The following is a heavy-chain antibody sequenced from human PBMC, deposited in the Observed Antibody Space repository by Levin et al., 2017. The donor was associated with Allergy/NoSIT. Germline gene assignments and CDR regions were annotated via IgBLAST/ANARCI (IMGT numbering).Heavy chain of an antibody. J-gene: IGHJ4*02. CDR1: GYTFTSYD. V-gene: IGHV1-8*01. CDR2: MNPNSGNT. D-gene: IGHD3-22*01. CDR3: ARASNYYDSSGYYHSETEFDY. Sequence: ASVKVSCKASGYTFTSYDINWVRQATGQGLEWMGWMNPNSGNTGYAQKFQGRVTMTRNTSISTAYMELSSLRSEDTAVYYCARASNYYDSSGYYHSETEFDYWGQGTLVTVSS.